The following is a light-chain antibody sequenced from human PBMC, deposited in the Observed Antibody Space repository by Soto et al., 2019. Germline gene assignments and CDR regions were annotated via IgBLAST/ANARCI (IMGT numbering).Light chain of an antibody. J-gene: IGKJ5*01. Sequence: MQRMQFSSSVLSSVRDRVTITCRASQSISSYLNWYQQKPGKAPKLLIYAASSLQSGVPSRFSGSGSGTDFTLTISSLQPEDFATYYCQQSYSTPISFGPGTRLEIK. CDR3: QQSYSTPIS. V-gene: IGKV1-39*01. CDR2: AAS. CDR1: QSISSY.